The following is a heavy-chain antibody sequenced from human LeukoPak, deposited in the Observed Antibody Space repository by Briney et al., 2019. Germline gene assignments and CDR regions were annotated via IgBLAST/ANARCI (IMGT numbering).Heavy chain of an antibody. V-gene: IGHV3-7*01. CDR1: GFSFSSYA. CDR3: AREADSSSWYLYYFDY. D-gene: IGHD6-13*01. CDR2: IKQDGSEK. J-gene: IGHJ4*02. Sequence: GGSLRLSCAASGFSFSSYAMSWVRQAPGKGLEGVTNIKQDGSEKYYVDSVKGRFTISRDNAKNSLYLQMNSLRAEDTAVYYCAREADSSSWYLYYFDYWGQGTLVTVSS.